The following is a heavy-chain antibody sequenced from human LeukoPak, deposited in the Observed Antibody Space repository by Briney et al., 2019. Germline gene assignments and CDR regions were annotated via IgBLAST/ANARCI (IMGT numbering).Heavy chain of an antibody. D-gene: IGHD2-2*01. V-gene: IGHV3-9*01. CDR2: ISWSSGTI. CDR1: GFTFDDYA. CDR3: AREKVVVVPAAMAYYYYYGMDV. J-gene: IGHJ6*02. Sequence: GGSLRLSCAASGFTFDDYAMQWVRQAPGKGLEWVSGISWSSGTIGYADSVKGRFTISRDNAKNSLYLQMNSLRAEDTAVYYCAREKVVVVPAAMAYYYYYGMDVWGQGTTVTVSS.